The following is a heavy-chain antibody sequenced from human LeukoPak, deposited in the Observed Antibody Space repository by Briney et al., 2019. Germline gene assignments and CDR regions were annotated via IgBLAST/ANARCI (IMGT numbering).Heavy chain of an antibody. CDR3: ATAVQLAQMRLYYFDY. Sequence: GGSLRLSCAASGFSFSYSEMTWVRQAPGKGLEWVAYISISGSTTYYADSVKGRFTISRDSAKNSLYLQMNSLRAEDTAVYYCATAVQLAQMRLYYFDYWGQGTLVTVSS. V-gene: IGHV3-48*03. J-gene: IGHJ4*02. CDR1: GFSFSYSE. D-gene: IGHD2-2*01. CDR2: ISISGSTT.